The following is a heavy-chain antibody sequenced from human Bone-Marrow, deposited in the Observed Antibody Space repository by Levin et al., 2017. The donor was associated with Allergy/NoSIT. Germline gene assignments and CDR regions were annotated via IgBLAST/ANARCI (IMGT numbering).Heavy chain of an antibody. CDR1: GGSISSGGNY. CDR3: TREDGSTIDY. D-gene: IGHD1/OR15-1a*01. V-gene: IGHV4-31*03. J-gene: IGHJ4*02. Sequence: SHTLSLTCTVSGGSISSGGNYWRWIRQQPGKGLEWIGYIYHSGNTYYNPSLKSRVMISVDTSKNQFSLKVSSVTAADTAVYYCTREDGSTIDYWGQGILVTVSS. CDR2: IYHSGNT.